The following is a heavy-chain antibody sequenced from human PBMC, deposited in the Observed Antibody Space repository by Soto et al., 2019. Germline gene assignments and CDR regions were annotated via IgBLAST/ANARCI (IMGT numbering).Heavy chain of an antibody. D-gene: IGHD3-16*01. CDR2: VYYSGST. V-gene: IGHV4-61*01. CDR1: GGSVSSDSFH. J-gene: IGHJ6*02. CDR3: GAEMCQRLGGQYYYSGIDV. Sequence: QVQLQESGPGLVKPSETLSLTCTVSGGSVSSDSFHWSWIRQPPRRGLEWLGYVYYSGSTSYNPSLTSRVTTSLDTTKNQFYLNLGSVTGAETAVSYCGAEMCQRLGGQYYYSGIDVWGQGTMVTVSS.